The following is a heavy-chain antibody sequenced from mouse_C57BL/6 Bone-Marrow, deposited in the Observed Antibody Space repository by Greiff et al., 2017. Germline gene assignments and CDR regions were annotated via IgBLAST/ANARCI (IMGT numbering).Heavy chain of an antibody. CDR3: ARLSYDYEYFDV. CDR2: IIRDGGST. V-gene: IGHV5-2*01. CDR1: DYDFPSHD. D-gene: IGHD2-4*01. Sequence: EVKLVESGGGLVQPGASLKLSCESNDYDFPSHDMSWVRKTPEKRLELVAAIIRDGGSTYYPDTMERRFILSRDNTKKTLYLQMSSLRSEDTALYYCARLSYDYEYFDVWGTGTTVTVSS. J-gene: IGHJ1*03.